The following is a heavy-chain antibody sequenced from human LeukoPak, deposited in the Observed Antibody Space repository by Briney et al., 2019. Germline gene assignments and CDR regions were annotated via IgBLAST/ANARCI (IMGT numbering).Heavy chain of an antibody. CDR2: IKQDGSEK. J-gene: IGHJ4*02. CDR3: ARLIAVAGTPRFGDY. D-gene: IGHD6-19*01. Sequence: GGSLRLSCAASGFTFTSYWMSWVRQAPGKGLEWVANIKQDGSEKCYVDSVKGRFTISRDNAKNSLYLQMNSLRAEDTAVYYCARLIAVAGTPRFGDYWGQGTLVTVSS. CDR1: GFTFTSYW. V-gene: IGHV3-7*01.